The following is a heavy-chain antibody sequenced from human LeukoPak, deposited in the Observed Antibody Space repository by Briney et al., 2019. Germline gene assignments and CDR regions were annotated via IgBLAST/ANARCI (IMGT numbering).Heavy chain of an antibody. CDR1: GFTVSSNY. Sequence: GGSLRLSCAASGFTVSSNYMSWVRQAPGKGLEWVSVIYSGGSTYYADSVKGRFTISRHNSKNTLYLQMNSLRAEDTAVYYCAREYPIAAANDAFDIWGQGTMVTVSS. V-gene: IGHV3-53*04. CDR2: IYSGGST. J-gene: IGHJ3*02. D-gene: IGHD6-13*01. CDR3: AREYPIAAANDAFDI.